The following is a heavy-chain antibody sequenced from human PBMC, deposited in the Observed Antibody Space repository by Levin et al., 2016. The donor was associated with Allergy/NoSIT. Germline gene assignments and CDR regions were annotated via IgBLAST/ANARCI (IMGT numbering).Heavy chain of an antibody. Sequence: GGSLRLSCAASGFTFSSHGMHWVRQAPDKGLEWVAVIWHDGSNKHYADSVKGRFAISRDNSKNTLFLQMNSLRVKDTAVYYCARAMLWFGGFEYYGMDVWGQGTTVTVSS. CDR3: ARAMLWFGGFEYYGMDV. CDR1: GFTFSSHG. J-gene: IGHJ6*02. D-gene: IGHD3-10*01. CDR2: IWHDGSNK. V-gene: IGHV3-33*01.